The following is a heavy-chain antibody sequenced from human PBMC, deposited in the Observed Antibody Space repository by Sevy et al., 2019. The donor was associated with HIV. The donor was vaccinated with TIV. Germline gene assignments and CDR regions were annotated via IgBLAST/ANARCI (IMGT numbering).Heavy chain of an antibody. V-gene: IGHV4-59*02. CDR2: IYDGGTT. CDR3: VRGLQLWLGHFDY. J-gene: IGHJ4*02. D-gene: IGHD5-18*01. Sequence: SETLSLTCAVSGVAVSGYFWSWVRQPPGKGLEWLGYIYDGGTTNYNPSLDSRLTISVDTSKNQFSLKLSSVTAADTAVYYCVRGLQLWLGHFDYWGQGTLVTVSS. CDR1: GVAVSGYF.